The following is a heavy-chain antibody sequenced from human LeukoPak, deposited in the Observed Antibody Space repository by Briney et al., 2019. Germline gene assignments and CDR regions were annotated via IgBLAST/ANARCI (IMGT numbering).Heavy chain of an antibody. J-gene: IGHJ6*04. CDR3: AVIGDYGGLDV. CDR2: ISAYNGNT. D-gene: IGHD4-23*01. V-gene: IGHV1-18*01. CDR1: GYTFTIYG. Sequence: ASVKVSCKASGYTFTIYGISWVRQAPGQGLGLMGWISAYNGNTNYAQKLQDRVTMITDTSTSTAYMELRSLRSDDTAVYYCAVIGDYGGLDVWGKGTTVTVSS.